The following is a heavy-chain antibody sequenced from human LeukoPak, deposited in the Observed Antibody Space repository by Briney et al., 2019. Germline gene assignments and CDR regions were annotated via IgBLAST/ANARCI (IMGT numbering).Heavy chain of an antibody. D-gene: IGHD2-15*01. CDR3: ARLYCSGDSCYQIFDY. Sequence: PSETLSLTRAGYGGYFSGYYWSWIRQPPGKRLKWIGKINHSGSTIYNPSLKSRLTISVNMTRNQFSLKLSSVTAAYTALYYCARLYCSGDSCYQIFDYWGQGTLVTVSS. J-gene: IGHJ4*02. CDR2: INHSGST. V-gene: IGHV4-34*01. CDR1: GGYFSGYY.